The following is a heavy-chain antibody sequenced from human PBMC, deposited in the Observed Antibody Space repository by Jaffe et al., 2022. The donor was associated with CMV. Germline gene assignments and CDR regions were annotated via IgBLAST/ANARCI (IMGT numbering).Heavy chain of an antibody. CDR2: IHSNGERA. V-gene: IGHV3-64*01. CDR1: GFSVNSYG. CDR3: LISQLSGGWDV. J-gene: IGHJ6*04. D-gene: IGHD2-15*01. Sequence: EVKLTQSGGGLVQPGGSLRLSCAASGFSVNSYGFLWVRQAPGKGLEYVSTIHSNGERAEYASSVQGRFTVSRDNSRNTLFLQMDTLRPDDTATYYCLISQLSGGWDVWGEGTTVIVSS.